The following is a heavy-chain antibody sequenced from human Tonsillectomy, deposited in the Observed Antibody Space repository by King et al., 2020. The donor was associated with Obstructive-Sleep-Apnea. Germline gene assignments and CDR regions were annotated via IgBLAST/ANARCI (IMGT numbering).Heavy chain of an antibody. CDR2: ISYDGVNK. CDR3: ASDSLDSYFDY. Sequence: QLVQSGGGVVQPGRSLRLSCAASGFTFSTYAMHWVRQAPGKGLEWVAVISYDGVNKYYADSVKGRFTISRDNSKNTLYLQMNSLGPEDTAVYYCASDSLDSYFDYWGQGTLVTVSS. CDR1: GFTFSTYA. J-gene: IGHJ4*02. D-gene: IGHD3-3*01. V-gene: IGHV3-30*04.